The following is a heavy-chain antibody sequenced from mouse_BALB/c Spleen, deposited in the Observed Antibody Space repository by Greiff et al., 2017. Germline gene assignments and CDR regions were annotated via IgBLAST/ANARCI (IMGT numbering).Heavy chain of an antibody. CDR1: GFTFSDYY. J-gene: IGHJ3*01. D-gene: IGHD1-1*01. V-gene: IGHV5-4*02. CDR2: ISDGGSYT. CDR3: ARDDGSPPFAY. Sequence: DVKLVESGGGLVKPGGSLKLSCAASGFTFSDYYMYWVRQTPEKRLEWVATISDGGSYTYYPDSVKGRFTISRDNAKNNLYLQMSSLKSEDTAMYYCARDDGSPPFAYWGQGTLVTVSA.